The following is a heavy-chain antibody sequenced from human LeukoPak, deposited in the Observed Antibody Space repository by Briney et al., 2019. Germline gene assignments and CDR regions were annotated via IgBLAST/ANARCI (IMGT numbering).Heavy chain of an antibody. CDR1: GGSISSSSYY. CDR3: ANKYCSSTSCAIGLVDC. CDR2: IYYSGST. Sequence: SETLSLTRTVSGGSISSSSYYWGWIRQPPGKGLEWLGSIYYSGSTYYIPSLKSRVTISVDTSKNQFSLQLSSVTAADTAVYYCANKYCSSTSCAIGLVDCWGQGTLVTVSS. D-gene: IGHD2-2*01. J-gene: IGHJ4*02. V-gene: IGHV4-39*01.